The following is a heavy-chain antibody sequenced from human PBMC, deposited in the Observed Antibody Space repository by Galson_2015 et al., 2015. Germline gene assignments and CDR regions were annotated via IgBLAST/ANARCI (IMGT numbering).Heavy chain of an antibody. D-gene: IGHD3-22*01. CDR3: AHRRSGYLDY. V-gene: IGHV2-5*02. CDR1: GVSLRTSGVG. CDR2: IYWDDDK. Sequence: PALVKPTQTLTLTCTFSGVSLRTSGVGVGWIRQPPGKALEWLALIYWDDDKRYSPSPKSRLTITKDTSKNQVVLTMNNMEPVDTATYYCAHRRSGYLDYWGQGTLVTVSS. J-gene: IGHJ4*02.